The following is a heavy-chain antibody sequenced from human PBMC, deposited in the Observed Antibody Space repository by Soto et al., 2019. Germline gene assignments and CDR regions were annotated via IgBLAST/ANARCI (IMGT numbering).Heavy chain of an antibody. V-gene: IGHV3-73*02. Sequence: EVQLLESGGGLVQIGGSLKLSCATSGLNFGGSAMHWARQASGKGLEWVARIRSKPHDYATTYAASVEGRFTISRDDSKNTVYLHMNGLKTEDTAMYYCTTERDYWGRGTLVTVAS. CDR1: GLNFGGSA. J-gene: IGHJ4*02. CDR3: TTERDY. CDR2: IRSKPHDYAT.